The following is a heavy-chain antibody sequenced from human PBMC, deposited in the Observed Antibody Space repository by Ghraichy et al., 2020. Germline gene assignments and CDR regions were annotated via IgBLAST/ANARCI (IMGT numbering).Heavy chain of an antibody. Sequence: GESLNISCAASGFTFSGYWMHWVRRVPGKGLLWVARINSDGSNTDYADSVKGRFTLSRDNAKNTLHLQMNSLRVEDTAVYYCVKIKGPNAFDIWGQGTMVTVSS. CDR1: GFTFSGYW. CDR2: INSDGSNT. CDR3: VKIKGPNAFDI. J-gene: IGHJ3*02. V-gene: IGHV3-74*01.